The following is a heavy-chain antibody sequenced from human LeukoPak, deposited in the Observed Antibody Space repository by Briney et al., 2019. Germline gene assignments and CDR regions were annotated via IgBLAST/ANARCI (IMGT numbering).Heavy chain of an antibody. D-gene: IGHD4-23*01. V-gene: IGHV3-23*01. Sequence: GVSLRLSCAASGFTFSSYAMSWVRQAPGKGLEWVSAISGSGGSTYYADSVKGRFTISRDNSKNTLYLQMNSLRAEDSAVYYCAKTAGLRWNHPFDYWGQGTLVTVSS. CDR1: GFTFSSYA. J-gene: IGHJ4*02. CDR3: AKTAGLRWNHPFDY. CDR2: ISGSGGST.